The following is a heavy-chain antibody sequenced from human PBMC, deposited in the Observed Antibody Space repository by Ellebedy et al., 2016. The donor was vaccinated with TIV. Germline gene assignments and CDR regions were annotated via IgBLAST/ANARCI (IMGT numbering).Heavy chain of an antibody. Sequence: PGGSLRLSCVASGFSFEDYAMYWVRQVPGKGPEWVAGISWNSAIVGYADSVRGRFIVSRDNAKNSLFLQMNSLRPRDMAFYYCAKEGDRLTYGESFDSWGQGTQVTVSS. J-gene: IGHJ5*01. D-gene: IGHD3-10*01. CDR1: GFSFEDYA. V-gene: IGHV3-9*03. CDR2: ISWNSAIV. CDR3: AKEGDRLTYGESFDS.